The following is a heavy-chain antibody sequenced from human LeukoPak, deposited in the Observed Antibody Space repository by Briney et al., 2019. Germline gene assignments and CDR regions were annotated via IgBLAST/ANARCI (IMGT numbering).Heavy chain of an antibody. CDR1: GYTFTVYY. CDR2: INPNSGGT. J-gene: IGHJ6*02. V-gene: IGHV1-2*02. D-gene: IGHD3-16*01. Sequence: ASVRVTCKASGYTFTVYYMHWVRQTPGQGLEWMGWINPNSGGTNYAQKFQGRVTMTRDTSISTAYIELSRVRSDDTAVYYCARVSERLGDIYGTDVWGQGTTVTVSS. CDR3: ARVSERLGDIYGTDV.